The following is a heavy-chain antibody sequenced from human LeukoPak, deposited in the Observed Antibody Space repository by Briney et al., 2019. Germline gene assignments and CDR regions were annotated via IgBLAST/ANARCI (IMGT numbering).Heavy chain of an antibody. CDR2: IGTAGDT. CDR3: ARGGYDSSGYWTPYDY. J-gene: IGHJ4*02. V-gene: IGHV3-13*01. D-gene: IGHD3-22*01. CDR1: GFTFSSYD. Sequence: PGGSLRLSCAASGFTFSSYDMHWVRQATGKGLEWVSAIGTAGDTYYPGSVKGRFTISRENAKNSLYLQMNSLRAGDTAVYYCARGGYDSSGYWTPYDYWGQGTLVTVSS.